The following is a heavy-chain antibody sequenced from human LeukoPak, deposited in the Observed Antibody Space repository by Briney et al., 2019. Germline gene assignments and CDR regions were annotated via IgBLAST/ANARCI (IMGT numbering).Heavy chain of an antibody. D-gene: IGHD3-10*01. CDR1: GGSFSNYY. CDR2: INHSGNT. Sequence: SETLSLTCAVFGGSFSNYYWTWIRQPPGKGLEWIGEINHSGNTNYNPSLKSRVSISIDTSKNQFSLNLRSVTAADTDVYYCARGGGENHWGQGTLVTVSS. J-gene: IGHJ5*02. V-gene: IGHV4-34*01. CDR3: ARGGGENH.